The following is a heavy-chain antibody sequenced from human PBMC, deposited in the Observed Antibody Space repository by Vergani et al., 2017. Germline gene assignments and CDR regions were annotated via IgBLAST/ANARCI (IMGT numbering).Heavy chain of an antibody. V-gene: IGHV4-34*01. J-gene: IGHJ6*03. CDR2: IDHTGRP. CDR3: ARVNTETNGHLYYYYYMDV. CDR1: GGSFTSYH. D-gene: IGHD4-11*01. Sequence: QVQLQQWGGGLLKPSETLSLTCVVNGGSFTSYHWTWIRQSPGEGLEWVGDIDHTGRPDYNPSLKSRITMSVDKSRNQFPLTLNSVTATDTAIYFCARVNTETNGHLYYYYYMDVWGQGTAVTVS.